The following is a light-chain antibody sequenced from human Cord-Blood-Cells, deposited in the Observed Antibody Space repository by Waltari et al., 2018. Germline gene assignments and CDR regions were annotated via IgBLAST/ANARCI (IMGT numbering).Light chain of an antibody. CDR3: QQYGSPWT. CDR1: QSVSSSY. CDR2: GAS. J-gene: IGKJ1*01. V-gene: IGKV3-20*01. Sequence: EIVLTHSPGTLSLSPGERATLSCRASQSVSSSYLAWYQQKPGQAPRLLIYGASSRATGNPDRFSGSASGTDFTLTIRRLEPEDFAVYYCQQYGSPWTFGQGTNVEIK.